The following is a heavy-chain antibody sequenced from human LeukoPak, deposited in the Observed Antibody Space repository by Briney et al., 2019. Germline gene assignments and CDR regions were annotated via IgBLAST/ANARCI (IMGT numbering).Heavy chain of an antibody. J-gene: IGHJ5*02. V-gene: IGHV1-8*01. D-gene: IGHD3-10*01. CDR3: ARAPHKAGSGSSNWFDP. CDR2: MNPNSGNT. Sequence: ASVKVSCKASGYTFTSYDINWVRQATGQGLEWMGWMNPNSGNTGYAQKFQGRVTMTRNTSISTAYMELGSLRSEDTAVYYCARAPHKAGSGSSNWFDPWGQGTLVTVSS. CDR1: GYTFTSYD.